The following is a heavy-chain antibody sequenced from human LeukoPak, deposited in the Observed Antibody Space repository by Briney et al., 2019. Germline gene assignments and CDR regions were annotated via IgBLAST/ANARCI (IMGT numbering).Heavy chain of an antibody. Sequence: GGSLRFSCAASGFIFSDYSMNWVRKAPGKGLEWVSSISSESGYIYYADSVRGRFTVSRDNAKSSLFLQMNSLRDDDTAVYYCARVHCSGRGCFQRYDGFHIWGQGTVVTVSS. CDR1: GFIFSDYS. CDR2: ISSESGYI. J-gene: IGHJ3*02. CDR3: ARVHCSGRGCFQRYDGFHI. D-gene: IGHD2-15*01. V-gene: IGHV3-21*01.